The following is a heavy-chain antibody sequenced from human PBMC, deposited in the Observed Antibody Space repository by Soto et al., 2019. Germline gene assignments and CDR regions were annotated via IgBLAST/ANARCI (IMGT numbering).Heavy chain of an antibody. D-gene: IGHD3-22*01. CDR1: GGTLSSYA. CDR3: ARGYDSSGYYGLLGY. Sequence: SVEVSCKASGGTLSSYAISWVRQAPGQGLEWMGGIIPIFGTANYAQKFQGRVTITADESTSTAYMELSSLRSEDTAGYYCARGYDSSGYYGLLGYWGQGTLVTVSS. J-gene: IGHJ4*02. V-gene: IGHV1-69*13. CDR2: IIPIFGTA.